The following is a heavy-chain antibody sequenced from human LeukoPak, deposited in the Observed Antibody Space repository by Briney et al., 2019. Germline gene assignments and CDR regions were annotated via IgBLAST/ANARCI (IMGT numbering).Heavy chain of an antibody. Sequence: GGSLRLSCAASGFTFSSYWMHWVRHAPGKGLVWVSRINSDGSSTSYADSVKGRFTISRDNAKNTLYLQMTSLRVEDTAVYYCARLSAMVRGPEDIFYFEYWGLGTLVTVSS. CDR3: ARLSAMVRGPEDIFYFEY. CDR1: GFTFSSYW. J-gene: IGHJ4*02. D-gene: IGHD3-10*01. CDR2: INSDGSST. V-gene: IGHV3-74*01.